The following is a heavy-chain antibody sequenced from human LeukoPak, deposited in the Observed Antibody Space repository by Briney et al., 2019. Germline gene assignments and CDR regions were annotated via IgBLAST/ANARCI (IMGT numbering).Heavy chain of an antibody. V-gene: IGHV1-8*01. Sequence: ASVKVSCKASGYTFTSYDIHGVRQATGRGLEWMEWMNTNRGNTGYAQKFQGRVTMTRNTSISTAYMELSSLRSEDTAVYYCASCYGSGSYCDAFDIWGQGTMVTVSS. J-gene: IGHJ3*02. D-gene: IGHD3-10*01. CDR2: MNTNRGNT. CDR1: GYTFTSYD. CDR3: ASCYGSGSYCDAFDI.